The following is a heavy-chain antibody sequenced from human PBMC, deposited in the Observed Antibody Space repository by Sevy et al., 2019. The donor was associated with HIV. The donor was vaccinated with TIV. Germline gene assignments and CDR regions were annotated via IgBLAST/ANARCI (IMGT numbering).Heavy chain of an antibody. CDR1: GFTFDSYA. D-gene: IGHD4-17*01. Sequence: GGSLRLSCVASGFTFDSYAMSWVRQAPGKGLQWVASISNSGTNIYYSDSVRGRFTISRDTAKNSLYLQMNSLRAEDTAVYYCARDLPPSATTVAHFDYWGQGTLVTVSS. J-gene: IGHJ4*02. V-gene: IGHV3-48*03. CDR3: ARDLPPSATTVAHFDY. CDR2: ISNSGTNI.